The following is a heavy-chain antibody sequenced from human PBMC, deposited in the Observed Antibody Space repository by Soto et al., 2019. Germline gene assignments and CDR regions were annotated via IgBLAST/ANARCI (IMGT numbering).Heavy chain of an antibody. V-gene: IGHV1-69*13. J-gene: IGHJ6*02. CDR3: ARGASVELPLEPLHYYYAMDV. D-gene: IGHD1-7*01. CDR2: ILPIFGTP. Sequence: SVKVSCKSSGETFRSYAFSWVRQAPGQGLEWMGGILPIFGTPNYAQKFQGRVTITADESTSTAYMELSSLRSDDTAVYYCARGASVELPLEPLHYYYAMDVWGQGTTFT. CDR1: GETFRSYA.